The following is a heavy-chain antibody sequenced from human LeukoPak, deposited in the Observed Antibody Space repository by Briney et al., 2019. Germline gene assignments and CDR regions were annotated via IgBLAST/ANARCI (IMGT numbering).Heavy chain of an antibody. Sequence: MSSETLSLTCSVSGYSISSGFYWDWIRHPPGKGLEWIGSLHHSGSTPYNPSLNSRVSISVDTSKNQLSLKLSSVTAADTAVYYCARREGYNFDYWGQGTLVTVSS. CDR1: GYSISSGFY. J-gene: IGHJ4*02. CDR2: LHHSGST. V-gene: IGHV4-38-2*02. D-gene: IGHD5-24*01. CDR3: ARREGYNFDY.